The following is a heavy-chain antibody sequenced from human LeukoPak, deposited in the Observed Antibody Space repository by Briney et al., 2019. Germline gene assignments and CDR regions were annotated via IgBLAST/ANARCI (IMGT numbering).Heavy chain of an antibody. J-gene: IGHJ4*02. CDR2: INHSGST. V-gene: IGHV4-34*01. CDR3: ARRGDDYYDSSGYYYVDPFDY. Sequence: PSETLSLTCAVYGGSFSGYYWSWIRQPPGKGLEWIGEINHSGSTNYNPSLKSRVTISVDTSKNQFSLKLRSVTAADTAGYYCARRGDDYYDSSGYYYVDPFDYWGQGTLVTVSS. D-gene: IGHD3-22*01. CDR1: GGSFSGYY.